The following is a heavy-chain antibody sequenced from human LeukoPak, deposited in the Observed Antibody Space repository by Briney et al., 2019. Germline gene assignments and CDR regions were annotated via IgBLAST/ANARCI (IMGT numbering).Heavy chain of an antibody. V-gene: IGHV1-69*04. D-gene: IGHD2-21*02. CDR1: GGTFSSYA. Sequence: GASVKVSCKASGGTFSSYAISWVRQAPGQGLEWMGRIIPILGIANYAQKFQGRVTITADKSTSTAYMELSSLRSEDTAVYYCARDRRCGGDCPGDAFDIWGQGTMVTVSS. CDR3: ARDRRCGGDCPGDAFDI. J-gene: IGHJ3*02. CDR2: IIPILGIA.